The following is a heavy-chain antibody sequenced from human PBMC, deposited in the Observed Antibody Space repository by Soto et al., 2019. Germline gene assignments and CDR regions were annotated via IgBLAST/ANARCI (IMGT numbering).Heavy chain of an antibody. CDR1: GGSISSSNW. CDR3: ARGRHSSSSFIPVYYYGMDV. CDR2: IYHSGST. V-gene: IGHV4-4*02. J-gene: IGHJ6*02. D-gene: IGHD6-6*01. Sequence: KTSETLSLTCAVSGGSISSSNWWSWVRQPPGKGLEWIGEIYHSGSTNYNPSLKSRVTISVDKSKNQFSLKLSSVTAADTAVYYCARGRHSSSSFIPVYYYGMDVWGQGTTVTVSS.